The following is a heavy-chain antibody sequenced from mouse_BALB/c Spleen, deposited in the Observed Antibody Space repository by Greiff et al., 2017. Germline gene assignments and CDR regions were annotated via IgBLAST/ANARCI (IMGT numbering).Heavy chain of an antibody. J-gene: IGHJ4*01. Sequence: EVKVVESGGGLVQPGGSRKLSCAASGFTFSSFGMHWVRQAPEKGLEWVAYISSGSSTIYYADTVKGRFTISRDNPKNTLFLQMTSLRSEDTAMYYCATYYRYDGYAMDYWGQGTSVTVSS. CDR2: ISSGSSTI. CDR1: GFTFSSFG. V-gene: IGHV5-17*02. D-gene: IGHD2-14*01. CDR3: ATYYRYDGYAMDY.